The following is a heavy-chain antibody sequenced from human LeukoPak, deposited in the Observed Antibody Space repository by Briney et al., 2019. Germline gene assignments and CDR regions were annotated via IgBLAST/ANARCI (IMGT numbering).Heavy chain of an antibody. CDR1: GFTFSNYG. V-gene: IGHV3-30*02. D-gene: IGHD3-22*01. CDR2: LQNHGGDI. CDR3: ARDPYDSSGYSDAFDI. Sequence: PGGSLRLSCAASGFTFSNYGMHWVRQAPDKGLEWVAFLQNHGGDIHYADSVRGRFTISRDNSKNTLYLQMNSLRAEDTAVYYCARDPYDSSGYSDAFDIWGQGTMVTVSS. J-gene: IGHJ3*02.